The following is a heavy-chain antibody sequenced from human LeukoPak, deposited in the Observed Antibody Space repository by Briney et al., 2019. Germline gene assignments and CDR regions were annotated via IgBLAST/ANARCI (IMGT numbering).Heavy chain of an antibody. V-gene: IGHV4-4*02. CDR2: IYHSGST. Sequence: SGTLSLTCAVSGGSISSSNWWSWVRQPPGKGLEWIGEIYHSGSTNYNPFLKSRVTISVDKSKNQFSLKLSSVTAADTAVYYCARRSGSGSYYSKNFDYWGQGTLVTVSS. D-gene: IGHD3-10*01. CDR1: GGSISSSNW. CDR3: ARRSGSGSYYSKNFDY. J-gene: IGHJ4*02.